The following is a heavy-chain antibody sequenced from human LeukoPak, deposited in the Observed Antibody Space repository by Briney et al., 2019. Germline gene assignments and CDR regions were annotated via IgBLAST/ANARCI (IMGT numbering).Heavy chain of an antibody. CDR2: IHSNGIS. J-gene: IGHJ2*01. D-gene: IGHD1-26*01. V-gene: IGHV4-4*08. Sequence: SETLSLTCTVSGFTIFSYYFNWIRQPPGKGLEWIGYIHSNGISSYNPSLTGRGTISIATSNNQFSLTLRPVTAADTAIYYFATRASPASLYFDLWGSG. CDR1: GFTIFSYY. CDR3: ATRASPASLYFDL.